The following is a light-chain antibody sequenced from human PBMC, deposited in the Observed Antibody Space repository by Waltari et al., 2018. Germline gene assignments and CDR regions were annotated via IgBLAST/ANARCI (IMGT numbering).Light chain of an antibody. CDR1: QSISKY. V-gene: IGKV3-20*01. J-gene: IGKJ1*01. CDR3: QNHERLPAT. CDR2: AAS. Sequence: VLTQSPGPLSLSPGETATLSCRASQSISKYVVWYQQRPGHAPRLLIYAASTRATGVPDRFSGSGYGTDFTLTISRLEPEDFAVYYCQNHERLPATFGQGTKVEIK.